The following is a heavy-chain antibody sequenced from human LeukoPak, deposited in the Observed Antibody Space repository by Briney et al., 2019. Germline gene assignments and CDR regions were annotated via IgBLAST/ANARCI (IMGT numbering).Heavy chain of an antibody. CDR3: ARDAIVVPAATDY. CDR2: IKQDGSEK. CDR1: GFTFSSYW. V-gene: IGHV3-7*01. D-gene: IGHD2-2*01. Sequence: GGSLRLSCAASGFTFSSYWMSWVRQAPGKGLEWVANIKQDGSEKYYVDSVKGRFTISRDNAKNSLYLQMNSLRAEDTAVYYCARDAIVVPAATDYWGQGTLVTVSS. J-gene: IGHJ4*02.